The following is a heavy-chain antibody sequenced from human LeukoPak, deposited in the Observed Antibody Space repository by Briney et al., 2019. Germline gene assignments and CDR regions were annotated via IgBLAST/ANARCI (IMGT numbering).Heavy chain of an antibody. D-gene: IGHD2-21*02. CDR3: GSQTYRGGDKYYSDF. J-gene: IGHJ4*02. Sequence: PGGSLRLSCATSGFTFSTYTMLWVRQSPGKGLEWVSTISSTGVGTYYADSVKSRFTVSRDNSNNTLYLQMESLRAEDTAVYRCGSQTYRGGDKYYSDFWGQGTLVTVSS. CDR2: ISSTGVGT. V-gene: IGHV3-23*01. CDR1: GFTFSTYT.